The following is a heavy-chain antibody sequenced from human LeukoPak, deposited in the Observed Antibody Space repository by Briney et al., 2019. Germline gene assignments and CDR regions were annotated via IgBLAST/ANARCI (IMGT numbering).Heavy chain of an antibody. CDR3: ASKLERRDYYYYYMDV. D-gene: IGHD1-1*01. V-gene: IGHV1-18*01. Sequence: ASVKVSCKASGYTFTSYGISWVRQAPGQGLEWMGWISAYNGNTDYAQKFQGRVTMTTDTSTNTAYMDLRSLRSDDTAVYYCASKLERRDYYYYYMDVWGKGATVTVSS. CDR2: ISAYNGNT. CDR1: GYTFTSYG. J-gene: IGHJ6*03.